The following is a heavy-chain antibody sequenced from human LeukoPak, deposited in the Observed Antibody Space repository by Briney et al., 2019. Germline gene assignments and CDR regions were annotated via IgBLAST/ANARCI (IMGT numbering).Heavy chain of an antibody. V-gene: IGHV1-2*02. D-gene: IGHD4-17*01. CDR3: ARHDYGDDRLYEYFQH. CDR2: INPNSGGT. J-gene: IGHJ1*01. CDR1: GYTFTGYY. Sequence: GASVKVSCKASGYTFTGYYMHWVRQAPGQGLEWMGWINPNSGGTNYAQKFQGRVTMTRDTSISTAYMELSRLRSDDTAVYYCARHDYGDDRLYEYFQHWGQGTLVTVSS.